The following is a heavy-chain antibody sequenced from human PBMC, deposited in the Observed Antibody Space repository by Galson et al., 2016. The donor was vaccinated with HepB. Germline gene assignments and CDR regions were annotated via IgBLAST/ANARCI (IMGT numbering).Heavy chain of an antibody. J-gene: IGHJ4*02. Sequence: SVKVSCKASGYTFTSYAIHWVRQAPGQGLEWMGWINAGNGNTKYSPKFQGRVTITRDTSATTAYMELSRLRSEDTAVYYCARVARSLLAVACFDYWGQGTLVTVSS. CDR2: INAGNGNT. V-gene: IGHV1-3*01. CDR1: GYTFTSYA. D-gene: IGHD6-19*01. CDR3: ARVARSLLAVACFDY.